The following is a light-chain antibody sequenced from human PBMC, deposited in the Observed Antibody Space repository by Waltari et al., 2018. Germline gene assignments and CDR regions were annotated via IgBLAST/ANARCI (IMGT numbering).Light chain of an antibody. CDR1: QDIRNY. Sequence: DIQMTQSPSSLSASVGDRVTITCQASQDIRNYVNWYRQKPGDAPKLLIYDASNLETGVPSRFSGGGSGTHFAFTISSLQPEDIATYFCQQYDSLPLTFGGETKVESK. J-gene: IGKJ4*01. V-gene: IGKV1-33*01. CDR2: DAS. CDR3: QQYDSLPLT.